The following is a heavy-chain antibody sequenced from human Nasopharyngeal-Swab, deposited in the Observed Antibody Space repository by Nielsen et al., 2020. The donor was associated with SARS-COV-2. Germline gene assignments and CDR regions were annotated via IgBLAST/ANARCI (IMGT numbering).Heavy chain of an antibody. D-gene: IGHD3-22*01. CDR2: ISYDGSNT. J-gene: IGHJ3*02. CDR3: ARGGESDRSGHYWGAFAI. CDR1: GFTISNYA. V-gene: IGHV3-30-3*01. Sequence: GESLKISCPASGFTISNYAMHWVRQAPGKGLEWVAVISYDGSNTFYGDSVKGRFTISRDDSKNTLYLQMNSLRVEDTAVYYCARGGESDRSGHYWGAFAIWGQGTMVTVSS.